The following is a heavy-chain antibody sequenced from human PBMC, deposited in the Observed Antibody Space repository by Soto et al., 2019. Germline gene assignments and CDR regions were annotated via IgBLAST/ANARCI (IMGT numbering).Heavy chain of an antibody. V-gene: IGHV2-5*02. J-gene: IGHJ4*02. CDR2: LYWDDDK. CDR3: AHSSGRSGDY. D-gene: IGHD3-10*01. Sequence: QITLKESGPTLVKPTQTLTLTCTFSGFSLTTSGVGVGWIRQPPGKALEWLALLYWDDDKRYSPSLKSRLTITRDTSNNQVVLTINTMDPVHTRIYFCAHSSGRSGDYWGQGTLVTVSS. CDR1: GFSLTTSGVG.